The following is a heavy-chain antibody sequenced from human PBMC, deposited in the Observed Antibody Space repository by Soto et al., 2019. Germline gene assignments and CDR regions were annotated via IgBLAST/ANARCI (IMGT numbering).Heavy chain of an antibody. CDR2: ISSSSSYI. J-gene: IGHJ6*03. CDR3: ARVPYHLQLEEYSYYYYMDV. Sequence: EVQLVESGGGLVKPGGSLRLSCAASGFTFSSYSMNWVRQAPGKGLEWVSSISSSSSYIYYADSVKGRFTISRDNAKNSLYLQINRLRAEDTAVYYCARVPYHLQLEEYSYYYYMDVWGKGTTVTVSS. CDR1: GFTFSSYS. D-gene: IGHD1-1*01. V-gene: IGHV3-21*01.